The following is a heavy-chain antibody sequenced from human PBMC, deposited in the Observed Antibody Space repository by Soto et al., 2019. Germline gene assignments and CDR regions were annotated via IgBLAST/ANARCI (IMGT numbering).Heavy chain of an antibody. Sequence: QVQLVQSGAEEKKPGASVKVSCKTSGYTFTNYAIHWVRQAPGQRLEWMGWINAGNGDTKTSQMFQGRVTITRDTSANPAYMELSSLRSEDTAVYYCARDVTGWRGVDYWGQGTLVTVSS. CDR3: ARDVTGWRGVDY. J-gene: IGHJ4*02. CDR2: INAGNGDT. D-gene: IGHD6-19*01. V-gene: IGHV1-3*05. CDR1: GYTFTNYA.